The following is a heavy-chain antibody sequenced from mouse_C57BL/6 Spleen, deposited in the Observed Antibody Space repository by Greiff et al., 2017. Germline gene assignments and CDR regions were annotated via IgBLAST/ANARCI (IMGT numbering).Heavy chain of an antibody. J-gene: IGHJ1*03. CDR1: GYTFTSYW. CDR2: IDPSDSDT. V-gene: IGHV1-52*01. D-gene: IGHD1-1*01. Sequence: VQLQQPGAELVRPGSSVKLSCKASGYTFTSYWMHWVKQRPIQGLEWIGNIDPSDSDTHYNQKFKGKATLTVDNSSSTDYMQLSSLTSEDSACDYCAREGTTVGARYCDVWGTGTTVTVSS. CDR3: AREGTTVGARYCDV.